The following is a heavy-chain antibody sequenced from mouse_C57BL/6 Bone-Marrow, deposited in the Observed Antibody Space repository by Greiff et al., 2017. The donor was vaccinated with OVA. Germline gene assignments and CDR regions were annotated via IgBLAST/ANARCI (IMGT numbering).Heavy chain of an antibody. V-gene: IGHV1-53*01. CDR2: INPSNGGT. D-gene: IGHD2-5*01. J-gene: IGHJ4*01. CDR1: GYTFTSYW. CDR3: ARWTYYRNYRYYAMDY. Sequence: QVQLQQPGTELVKPGASVKLSCKASGYTFTSYWMHWVKQRPGQGLEWIGNINPSNGGTNYNEKFKSKATLTVDKSSSTAYMQLSSLTSEDSAVYYCARWTYYRNYRYYAMDYWGQGTSVTVSS.